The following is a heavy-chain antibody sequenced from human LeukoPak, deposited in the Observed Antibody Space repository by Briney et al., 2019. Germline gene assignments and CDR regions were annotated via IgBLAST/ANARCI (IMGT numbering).Heavy chain of an antibody. V-gene: IGHV3-23*01. CDR2: ISDSGGNT. D-gene: IGHD3/OR15-3a*01. CDR3: AKRGVVIRVILVGFHKEAYYFES. CDR1: GFIFNTFA. J-gene: IGHJ4*02. Sequence: GGSLRLSCAASGFIFNTFAMNWVRQAPGKGLEWVAGISDSGGNTKYADSVKGRFTISRDNPKNTLYLQMNNLRAEDTAVYFCAKRGVVIRVILVGFHKEAYYFESWGQGALVTVSS.